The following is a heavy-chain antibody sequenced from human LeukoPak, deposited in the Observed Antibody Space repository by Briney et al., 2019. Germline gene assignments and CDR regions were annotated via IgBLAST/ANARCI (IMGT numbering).Heavy chain of an antibody. J-gene: IGHJ4*02. V-gene: IGHV3-23*01. CDR1: GFTFSSYA. D-gene: IGHD3-16*02. CDR2: ISGSGGST. Sequence: PGGSLRLSCAASGFTFSSYAMSWVRQAPGKGLEWVSAISGSGGSTYYADSVKDRFTISRDNSKNTLYLQMNSLRAEDTAVYYCAKDIQDRVFDYVWGSYLPGSTFDYWGQGTLVTVSS. CDR3: AKDIQDRVFDYVWGSYLPGSTFDY.